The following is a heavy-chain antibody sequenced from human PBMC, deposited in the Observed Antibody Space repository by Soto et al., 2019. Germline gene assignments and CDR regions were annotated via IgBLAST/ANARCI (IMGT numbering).Heavy chain of an antibody. CDR1: GGSFDGYY. Sequence: SETLSLTCALYGGSFDGYYWSWIRQSPGKGLEWIGEIHHSGSTKYNPSLKSRVSLSVDTSTKQFSLKMTSMTAADRGVYYRARGVDSWSGYLFWGQGTPVTVSS. CDR3: ARGVDSWSGYLF. V-gene: IGHV4-34*01. D-gene: IGHD3-3*01. CDR2: IHHSGST. J-gene: IGHJ4*02.